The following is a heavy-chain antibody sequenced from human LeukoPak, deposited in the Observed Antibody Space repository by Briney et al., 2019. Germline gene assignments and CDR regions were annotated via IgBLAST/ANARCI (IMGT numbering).Heavy chain of an antibody. CDR1: GYSISSGYY. CDR3: ARDRRWDYYFDY. Sequence: SETLSLTCTVSGYSISSGYYWGWIRQPPGKGLEWIGSIHHSGSTNYNPSLKSRVTISLDTSKNQFSLKLSSVTAADTAVYYCARDRRWDYYFDYWGQGTLVTVSS. CDR2: IHHSGST. J-gene: IGHJ4*02. V-gene: IGHV4-38-2*02. D-gene: IGHD1-26*01.